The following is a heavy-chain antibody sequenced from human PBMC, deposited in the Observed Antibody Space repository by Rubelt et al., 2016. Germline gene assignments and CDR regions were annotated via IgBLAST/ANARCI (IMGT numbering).Heavy chain of an antibody. Sequence: VKKPEASVKVSCKASGYTFTNFAMSWVRQAPGQGLEWMGWISTYNRNTNYTQKLQGRVTMTIDTSTSTAYMELRSLRSDDTAVYYCAQDGVYGMDVWGQGTTVTVSS. V-gene: IGHV1-18*01. CDR2: ISTYNRNT. D-gene: IGHD2-8*01. CDR3: AQDGVYGMDV. J-gene: IGHJ6*02. CDR1: GYTFTNFA.